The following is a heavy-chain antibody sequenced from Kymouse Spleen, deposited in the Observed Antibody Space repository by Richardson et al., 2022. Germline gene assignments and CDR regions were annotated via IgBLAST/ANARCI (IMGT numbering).Heavy chain of an antibody. J-gene: IGHJ4*02. V-gene: IGHV4-34*01. Sequence: QVQLQQWGAGLLKPSETLSLTCAVYGGSFSGYYWSWIRQPPGKGLEWIGEINHSGSTNYNPSLKSRVTISVDTSKNQFSLKLSSVTAADTAVYYCARGWFGEFSFDYWGQGTLVTVSS. D-gene: IGHD3-10*01. CDR1: GGSFSGYY. CDR2: INHSGST. CDR3: ARGWFGEFSFDY.